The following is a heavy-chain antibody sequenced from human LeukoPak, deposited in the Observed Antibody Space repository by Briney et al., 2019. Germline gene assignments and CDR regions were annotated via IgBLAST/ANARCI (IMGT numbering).Heavy chain of an antibody. CDR1: GGSSRTYF. V-gene: IGHV4-4*07. D-gene: IGHD3-9*01. CDR3: ARNARNDILTGAYYFDY. CDR2: VYASGST. Sequence: SETLSLTCTVSGGSSRTYFWSWIRQPAGKGLEWIGRVYASGSTSYNPSLRSRVSVSVDRSKNQFSLSLYSVTAADTSVYYCARNARNDILTGAYYFDYWGQGTLVTVSS. J-gene: IGHJ4*02.